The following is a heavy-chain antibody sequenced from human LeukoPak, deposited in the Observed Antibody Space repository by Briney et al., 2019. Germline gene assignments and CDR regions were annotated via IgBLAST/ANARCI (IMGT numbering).Heavy chain of an antibody. CDR2: IYHGGNT. CDR3: AKDRTVGASYWYFDL. D-gene: IGHD1-26*01. V-gene: IGHV4-4*02. J-gene: IGHJ2*01. CDR1: GASIISSDW. Sequence: KPSGTLSLTCAVSGASIISSDWWSWVRQPPGKGLEWIGEIYHGGNTNYNPSLEGRVAISVDKSKNQFSLELTSVTAADTAIYYCAKDRTVGASYWYFDLGGRGTLVTVSS.